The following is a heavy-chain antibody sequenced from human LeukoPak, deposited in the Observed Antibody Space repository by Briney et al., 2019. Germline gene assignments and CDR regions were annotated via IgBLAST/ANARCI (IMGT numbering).Heavy chain of an antibody. CDR3: ARDRDTMVRGVIGY. J-gene: IGHJ4*02. V-gene: IGHV3-74*01. CDR1: GFTFSSYW. D-gene: IGHD3-10*01. CDR2: INSDGSST. Sequence: GGSLRLSCAASGFTFSSYWMHWVRQAPGKGLVWVSRINSDGSSTSYADSVKGRFTISRDNAKNTLYLQMNSLRAEDTALYYCARDRDTMVRGVIGYWGQGTLVTVSS.